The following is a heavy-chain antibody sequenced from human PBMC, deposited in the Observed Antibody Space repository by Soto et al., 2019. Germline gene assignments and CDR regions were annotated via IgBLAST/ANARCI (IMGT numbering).Heavy chain of an antibody. J-gene: IGHJ6*02. Sequence: VGSLRLSCVGSGFTFSTYSINWVRQAPGKGLEWVSSISSRSDIYYADSVKGRFTISRDNAKNSVSLQMNSLRAEDTAVYYCAREYTAWPLAYGLDVWGQGTTVTVSS. CDR2: ISSRSDI. D-gene: IGHD2-2*02. CDR1: GFTFSTYS. CDR3: AREYTAWPLAYGLDV. V-gene: IGHV3-21*01.